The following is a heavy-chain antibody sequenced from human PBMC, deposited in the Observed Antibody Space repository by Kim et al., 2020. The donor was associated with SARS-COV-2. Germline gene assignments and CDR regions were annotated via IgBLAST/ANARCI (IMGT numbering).Heavy chain of an antibody. Sequence: SVKVSCKASGGTFSSYAISWVRQAPGQGLEWMGGIIPIFGTANYAQKFQGRVTITADESTSTAYMELSSLRSEDTAVYYCARTTVTTLFAFDIWGQGTMVTVSS. CDR1: GGTFSSYA. J-gene: IGHJ3*02. D-gene: IGHD4-4*01. V-gene: IGHV1-69*13. CDR3: ARTTVTTLFAFDI. CDR2: IIPIFGTA.